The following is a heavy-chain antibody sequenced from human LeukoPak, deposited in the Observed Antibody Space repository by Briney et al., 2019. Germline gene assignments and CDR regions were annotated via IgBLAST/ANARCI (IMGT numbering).Heavy chain of an antibody. J-gene: IGHJ4*02. V-gene: IGHV4-34*01. CDR2: INHSGST. Sequence: SGTLSLTRAVYGGSFSGYYWSWIRQPPGKGLEWIGEINHSGSTNYNPSLKSRVTISVDTSKNQFSLKLSSVTAADTAVYYCATRLRWLLSLNYWGQGTLVTVSS. D-gene: IGHD4-23*01. CDR1: GGSFSGYY. CDR3: ATRLRWLLSLNY.